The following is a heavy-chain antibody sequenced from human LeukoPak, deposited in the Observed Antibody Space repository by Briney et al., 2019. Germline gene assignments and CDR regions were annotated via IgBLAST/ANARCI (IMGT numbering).Heavy chain of an antibody. J-gene: IGHJ4*02. Sequence: ETLSLTCAVYGGSFSGYYWSWVRQAPGKGLEWVSAISGSGGSTYYADSVKGRFTISRDNSKNTLYLQMNSLRAEDTAVYYCAKDDTLNYGVSSICVYWGQGTLVTVSS. CDR2: ISGSGGST. V-gene: IGHV3-23*01. CDR3: AKDDTLNYGVSSICVY. D-gene: IGHD4-17*01. CDR1: GGSFSGYY.